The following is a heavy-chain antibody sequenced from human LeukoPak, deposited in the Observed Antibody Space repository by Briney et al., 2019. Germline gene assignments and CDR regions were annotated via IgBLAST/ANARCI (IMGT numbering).Heavy chain of an antibody. CDR1: GFTFSSYW. V-gene: IGHV3-7*01. CDR3: ARDAYYDILTGYPYYYYGMDV. CDR2: IKQDGSEK. Sequence: GGSLRLSCAASGFTFSSYWMSWVRQAPGKGLEWVANIKQDGSEKYYVDSVRGRFTISRDNAKNSLYLQMNSLRAEDTAVYYCARDAYYDILTGYPYYYYGMDVWGQGTTVTVSS. D-gene: IGHD3-9*01. J-gene: IGHJ6*02.